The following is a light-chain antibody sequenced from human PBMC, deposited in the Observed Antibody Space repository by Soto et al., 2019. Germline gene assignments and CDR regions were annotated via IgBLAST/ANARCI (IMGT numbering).Light chain of an antibody. V-gene: IGLV1-47*02. CDR2: SNN. J-gene: IGLJ3*02. CDR3: AAWDDSLSGWV. Sequence: QSVLTQPPSASGTPGQRFTISCSGSNSNIGINYVYWYQQLPGTAPKLLIYSNNQRPSGVPDRFSGSKSGTSASLAISGLRSEDDADYYCAAWDDSLSGWVFGGGTKLTVL. CDR1: NSNIGINY.